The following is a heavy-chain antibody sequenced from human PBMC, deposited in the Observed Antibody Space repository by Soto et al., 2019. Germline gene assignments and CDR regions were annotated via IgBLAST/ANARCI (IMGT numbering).Heavy chain of an antibody. CDR2: IYWNDDK. V-gene: IGHV2-5*01. CDR1: GFSLSTSGVG. CDR3: AHSYYYDSSRYPAFDY. Sequence: SGPTLVNPTQTLTLTCTFSGFSLSTSGVGVGWIRQPPGKALEWLALIYWNDDKRYSPSLKSRLTITKDTSKNQVVLTMTNMDPVDTATYYCAHSYYYDSSRYPAFDYWGQGTLVTVSS. D-gene: IGHD3-22*01. J-gene: IGHJ4*02.